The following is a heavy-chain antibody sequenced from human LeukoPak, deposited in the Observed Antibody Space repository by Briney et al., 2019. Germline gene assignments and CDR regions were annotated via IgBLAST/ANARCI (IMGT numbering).Heavy chain of an antibody. J-gene: IGHJ4*02. CDR3: AKYQVVGLAMIVVNLPYYFDY. D-gene: IGHD3-22*01. Sequence: GGSLRLSCAASGFTFSSYSMNWVRQAPGKGLEWVSSISSSSSYIYYADSVKGRFTISRDNAKNSLYLQMNSLRAEDTAVYYCAKYQVVGLAMIVVNLPYYFDYWGQGTLVTVSS. CDR2: ISSSSSYI. CDR1: GFTFSSYS. V-gene: IGHV3-21*04.